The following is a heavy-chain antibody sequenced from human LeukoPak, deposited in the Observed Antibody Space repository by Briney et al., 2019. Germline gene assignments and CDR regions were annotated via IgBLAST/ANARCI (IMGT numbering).Heavy chain of an antibody. J-gene: IGHJ4*02. V-gene: IGHV1-3*01. CDR3: ARTANSYYDSSGYQYPMDY. D-gene: IGHD3-22*01. CDR2: INAGNGNT. Sequence: ASVKVSCKASGYTFTSYAMHWVRQAPGQRLEWMGWINAGNGNTKHSQKLQGRVTMTTDTSTSTAYMELRSLRSDDTAVYYCARTANSYYDSSGYQYPMDYWGQGTLVTVSS. CDR1: GYTFTSYA.